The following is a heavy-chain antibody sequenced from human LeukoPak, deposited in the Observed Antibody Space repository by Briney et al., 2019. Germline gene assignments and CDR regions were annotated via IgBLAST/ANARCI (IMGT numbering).Heavy chain of an antibody. CDR3: ARTTSFTASGYDY. CDR2: INPNTDDR. Sequence: ASVKVSCKASGYTFTNYHINWVRQATGQGLEWMGWINPNTDDRGYAQRFQGRVTITRDTSRTTAYMELRSLTSEDTVVYFCARTTSFTASGYDYWGQGTLVTVSS. CDR1: GYTFTNYH. J-gene: IGHJ4*02. V-gene: IGHV1-8*03. D-gene: IGHD6-25*01.